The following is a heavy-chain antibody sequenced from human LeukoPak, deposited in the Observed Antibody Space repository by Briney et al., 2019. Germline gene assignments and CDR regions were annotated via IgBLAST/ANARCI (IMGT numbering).Heavy chain of an antibody. V-gene: IGHV3-9*01. D-gene: IGHD6-19*01. Sequence: PGRSLRLSCAASGFTFDDYAMHWVRQAPGKGLEWVSGISWNSGSIGYADSVKGRFTISRDNAKNSLFLQMSSLRAEDTAVYYCAREMYAGWYFAFDIWGQGTMVTVSS. CDR2: ISWNSGSI. CDR3: AREMYAGWYFAFDI. J-gene: IGHJ3*02. CDR1: GFTFDDYA.